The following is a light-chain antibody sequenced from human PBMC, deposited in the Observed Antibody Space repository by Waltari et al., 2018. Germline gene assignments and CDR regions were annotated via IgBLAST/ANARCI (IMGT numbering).Light chain of an antibody. V-gene: IGKV3-20*01. CDR3: QHYVRLPAT. CDR2: GAS. Sequence: IGVTPSPGSLSSSPGGRVTLSGRASQSVSRALAWYQQKPGQAPRLLIFGASNKATGIPDRFSGSGSETDFSLTISRLEPEDFAVYYCQHYVRLPATFGRGTKVEIK. CDR1: QSVSRA. J-gene: IGKJ1*01.